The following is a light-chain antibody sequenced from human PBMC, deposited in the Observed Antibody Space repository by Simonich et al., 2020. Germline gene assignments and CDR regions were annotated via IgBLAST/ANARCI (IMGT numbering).Light chain of an antibody. Sequence: EIEMTQSPATLSVSPGERATLSCRASQSVSSNLAWYQQKPGQAPRLLIYGASTRATGIPARFSGSGSGTDFTLTISSLEPEDFAVYYCQQRSNWPPWTFGQGTKVEIK. J-gene: IGKJ1*01. CDR2: GAS. CDR1: QSVSSN. CDR3: QQRSNWPPWT. V-gene: IGKV3-11*01.